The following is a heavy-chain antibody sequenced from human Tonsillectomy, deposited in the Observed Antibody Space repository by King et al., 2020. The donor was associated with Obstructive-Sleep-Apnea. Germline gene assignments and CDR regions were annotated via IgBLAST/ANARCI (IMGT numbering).Heavy chain of an antibody. CDR2: ISTYNGNT. CDR1: GYTFTSYA. CDR3: ARRGAYSSGLYYFDY. D-gene: IGHD6-19*01. Sequence: QLVQSGPEVKKPGASVKVSCKAFGYTFTSYAISWVRQAPGQGLEWMGWISTYNGNTNYAQQLQGRVIMTTDTSKSTAYMELRSLRSDDTAVYYCARRGAYSSGLYYFDYWGQGTLVTVSS. J-gene: IGHJ4*02. V-gene: IGHV1-18*04.